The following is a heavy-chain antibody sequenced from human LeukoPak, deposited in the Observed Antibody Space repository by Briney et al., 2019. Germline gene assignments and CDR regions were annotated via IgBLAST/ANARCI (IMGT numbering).Heavy chain of an antibody. D-gene: IGHD3-22*01. CDR3: AREERYDSSLRAYY. CDR2: IYSGGST. Sequence: GGSLRLSCAASGFTFNYAWMSWVRQAPGKGLEWVSVIYSGGSTYYADSVKGRFTISRDNSKNTLYLQMNSLRAEDTAVYYCAREERYDSSLRAYYWGQGTLVTVSS. CDR1: GFTFNYAW. V-gene: IGHV3-53*01. J-gene: IGHJ4*02.